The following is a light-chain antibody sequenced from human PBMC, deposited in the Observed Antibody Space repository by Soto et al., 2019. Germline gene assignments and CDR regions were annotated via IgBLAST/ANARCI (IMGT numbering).Light chain of an antibody. V-gene: IGKV3-20*01. CDR2: GAS. Sequence: EIVLTQSPGTLSLSPGERAILSCRASQSVSSSFLAWYQQKPGQAPRLLIYGASSRATGIPDRFSGSGSGTDFTLTISRLEPEDVAVYYCQQYGSSPLTCGGGTKVEIK. CDR1: QSVSSSF. CDR3: QQYGSSPLT. J-gene: IGKJ4*01.